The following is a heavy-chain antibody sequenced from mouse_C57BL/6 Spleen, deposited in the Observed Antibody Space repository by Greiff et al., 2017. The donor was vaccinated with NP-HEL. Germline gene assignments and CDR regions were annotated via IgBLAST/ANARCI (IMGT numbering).Heavy chain of an antibody. CDR3: ARGDYGSRAWFAY. CDR1: GYTFTSYD. D-gene: IGHD1-1*01. Sequence: VQLQQSGPELVKPGASVKLSCKASGYTFTSYDINWVKQRPGQGLEWIGWIYPRDGSPKYNEKVKGKATLTVDTSSSTAYMELHSLTSEDSAVYFCARGDYGSRAWFAYWGQGTLVTVSA. V-gene: IGHV1-85*01. CDR2: IYPRDGSP. J-gene: IGHJ3*01.